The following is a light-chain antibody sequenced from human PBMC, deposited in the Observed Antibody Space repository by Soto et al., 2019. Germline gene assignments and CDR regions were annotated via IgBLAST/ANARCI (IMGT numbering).Light chain of an antibody. CDR2: KAS. V-gene: IGKV1-5*03. Sequence: DIQLTQFPSTLSASVGDKVTITCRASESVNRWLAWYQQKPGKAPKLLIYKASTLENGVPSRFRGSGSGTEFTLTNSSLQPDDFATYYCHQYNSYSTFGGGTKVDIK. CDR1: ESVNRW. CDR3: HQYNSYST. J-gene: IGKJ4*01.